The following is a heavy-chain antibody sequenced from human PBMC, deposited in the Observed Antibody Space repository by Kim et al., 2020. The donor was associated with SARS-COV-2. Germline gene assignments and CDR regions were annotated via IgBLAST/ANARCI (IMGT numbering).Heavy chain of an antibody. J-gene: IGHJ3*02. Sequence: SLLLSSSPSGFPFRPPALPFFLPSPFPLLEWLSFITKSSTTIYYADSGEGRVTIARAPSPKARFLQMNSLRDDDTALYYCVRDRMGGAFDMWGQGTMVTVSS. CDR1: GFPFRPPA. V-gene: IGHV3-48*02. CDR2: ITKSSTTI. CDR3: VRDRMGGAFDM. D-gene: IGHD3-16*01.